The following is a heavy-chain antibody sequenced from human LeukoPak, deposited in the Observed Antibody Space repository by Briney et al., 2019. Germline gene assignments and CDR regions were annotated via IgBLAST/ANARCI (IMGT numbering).Heavy chain of an antibody. V-gene: IGHV3-11*06. CDR2: ISSSSYT. CDR3: ARERKYGSGGPWLDP. J-gene: IGHJ5*02. CDR1: GFTFSDYY. Sequence: PGGSLRLSCAASGFTFSDYYMSWIRQAPGKGLEWVSYISSSSYTNYADSVKGRFTISRDNAKNSLYLQMNSLRAEDTAVYYCARERKYGSGGPWLDPWGQGTLVTVSS. D-gene: IGHD3-10*01.